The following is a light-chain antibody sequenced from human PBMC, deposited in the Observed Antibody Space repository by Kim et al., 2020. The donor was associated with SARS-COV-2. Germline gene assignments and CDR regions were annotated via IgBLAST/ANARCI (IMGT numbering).Light chain of an antibody. CDR3: QAWDSSTNYV. CDR1: KLGDKY. V-gene: IGLV3-1*01. J-gene: IGLJ1*01. Sequence: SYELTQPPSVSVSPGQTASITCSGDKLGDKYACWYQQKPGQPPVLVIYQDSKRPSGIPERFSGSNSGNTATLTISGTQAMDEADYYCQAWDSSTNYVFGT. CDR2: QDS.